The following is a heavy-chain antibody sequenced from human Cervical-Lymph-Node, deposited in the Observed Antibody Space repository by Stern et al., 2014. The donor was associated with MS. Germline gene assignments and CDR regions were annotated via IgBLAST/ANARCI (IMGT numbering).Heavy chain of an antibody. CDR3: ARSTGYCSETTCYDNIY. Sequence: QLQLQESGPGLVKPSQTVSLTCTVSGGSISNGGYYWSWIRQHPGKGLQWIGHIFHRGSTHYNPSLQSRLSISLDTSENQFSLKLSSVTAADTAVYYCARSTGYCSETTCYDNIYWGQGVLVTVSS. D-gene: IGHD2-2*01. CDR2: IFHRGST. V-gene: IGHV4-31*03. CDR1: GGSISNGGYY. J-gene: IGHJ4*02.